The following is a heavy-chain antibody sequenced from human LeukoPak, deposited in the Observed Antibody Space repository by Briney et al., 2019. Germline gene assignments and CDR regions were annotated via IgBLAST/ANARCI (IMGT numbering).Heavy chain of an antibody. CDR2: NGTNGIT. CDR1: TGPLYTHY. CDR3: ARLVYDSSDYYYFDH. D-gene: IGHD3-22*01. Sequence: SSETLSLTCSVSTGPLYTHYWLCIPQPPGRARECIGFNGTNGITNYNPTLKSRITMSADTTKNQFSQKLRSVTTADTAVDYCARLVYDSSDYYYFDHWGQGTLVTVSS. J-gene: IGHJ4*02. V-gene: IGHV4-4*08.